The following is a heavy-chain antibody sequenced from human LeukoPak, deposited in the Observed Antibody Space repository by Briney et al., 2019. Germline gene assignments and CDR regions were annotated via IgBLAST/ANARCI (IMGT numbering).Heavy chain of an antibody. CDR2: ISYDGSNK. CDR1: GFTFSSYA. J-gene: IGHJ4*02. Sequence: PGRSLRLSCAASGFTFSSYAMHWVRQAPGKGLEWVAVISYDGSNKYYADSVKGRFTISRDNSKNTLYLQMNSLRAEDTAVYYCASLSNAGYWGQGTLVTVSS. CDR3: ASLSNAGY. V-gene: IGHV3-30*04.